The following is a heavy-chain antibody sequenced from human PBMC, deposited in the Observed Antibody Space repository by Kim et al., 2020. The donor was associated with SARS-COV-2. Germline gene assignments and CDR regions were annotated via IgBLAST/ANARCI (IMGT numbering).Heavy chain of an antibody. CDR3: AKDQVVVSEY. J-gene: IGHJ4*02. Sequence: STYYADSVKGRFTISRDNSKNTLYLQMNSLRAEDTAVYYCAKDQVVVSEYWGQGTLVTVSS. V-gene: IGHV3-23*01. CDR2: ST. D-gene: IGHD2-15*01.